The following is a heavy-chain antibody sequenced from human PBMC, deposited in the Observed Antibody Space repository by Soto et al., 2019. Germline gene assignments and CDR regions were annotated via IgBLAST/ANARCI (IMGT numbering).Heavy chain of an antibody. Sequence: SVKVSCKTSEYTFSSDYVHWVRLAPGQGLEWMGVINPSGTVTVYAPKFQGRVTMTRDTSTGTVYMDLGSLRSDDTAMYYCTRDEPNGLNDAFHAWGQGTMVTVSS. D-gene: IGHD2-8*01. CDR3: TRDEPNGLNDAFHA. CDR1: EYTFSSDY. V-gene: IGHV1-46*03. CDR2: INPSGTVT. J-gene: IGHJ3*01.